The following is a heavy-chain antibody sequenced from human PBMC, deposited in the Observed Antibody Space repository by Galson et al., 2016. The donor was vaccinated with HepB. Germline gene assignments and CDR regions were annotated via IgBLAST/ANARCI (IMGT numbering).Heavy chain of an antibody. CDR2: ISGSSDST. J-gene: IGHJ4*02. D-gene: IGHD3-3*01. CDR1: GFSFSSYA. CDR3: AKTYYAFWGGYFRENAIDY. V-gene: IGHV3-23*01. Sequence: SLRLSCAASGFSFSSYAMTWVRQTPGKGLEWVVSISGSSDSTTYADSVKGRFTISRDNSKNTLYLQMNSLTAEDTAIYYCAKTYYAFWGGYFRENAIDYWGQGTLVTVSS.